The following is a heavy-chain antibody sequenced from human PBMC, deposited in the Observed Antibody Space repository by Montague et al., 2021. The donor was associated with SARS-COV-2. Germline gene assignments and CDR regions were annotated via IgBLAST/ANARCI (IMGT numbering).Heavy chain of an antibody. V-gene: IGHV3-7*01. CDR1: GFIFGDYW. Sequence: SLRLSCAASGFIFGDYWMSWVRQAPGKGLEWVANIKLDGSEEYYMDSVKGRFTVSRDNAKNTLYLQMNSLRAEDTAVYYCAARAGYYYDMDVWGQGTTVTVSS. CDR2: IKLDGSEE. CDR3: AARAGYYYDMDV. J-gene: IGHJ6*02.